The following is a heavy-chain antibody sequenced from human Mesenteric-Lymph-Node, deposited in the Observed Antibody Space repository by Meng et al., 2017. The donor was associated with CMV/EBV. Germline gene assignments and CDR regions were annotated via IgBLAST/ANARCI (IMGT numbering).Heavy chain of an antibody. D-gene: IGHD1-26*01. CDR3: AGTGSYDRDAFDI. CDR2: IYYSGST. CDR1: GGSISSSSYY. J-gene: IGHJ3*02. V-gene: IGHV4-39*07. Sequence: SETLSLTCTVSGGSISSSSYYWGWIRQPPGKGLEWIGSIYYSGSTYYNPSLKSRVTISVDTSKNQFSLKLSSVTAADTAVYYCAGTGSYDRDAFDIWGQGTMVTVSS.